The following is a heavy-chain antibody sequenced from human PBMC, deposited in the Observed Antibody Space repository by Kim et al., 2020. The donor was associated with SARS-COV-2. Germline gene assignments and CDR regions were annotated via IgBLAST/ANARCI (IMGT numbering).Heavy chain of an antibody. V-gene: IGHV3-33*01. Sequence: GGSLRLSCAASGFTFSSYGMHWVRQAPGKGLEWVAVIWYDGSNKYYADSVKGRFTISRDNSKNTLYLQMNSLRAEDTAVYYCASQDGYYDSRGGPFDYWGQGTLVTVSS. D-gene: IGHD3-22*01. CDR3: ASQDGYYDSRGGPFDY. CDR2: IWYDGSNK. J-gene: IGHJ4*02. CDR1: GFTFSSYG.